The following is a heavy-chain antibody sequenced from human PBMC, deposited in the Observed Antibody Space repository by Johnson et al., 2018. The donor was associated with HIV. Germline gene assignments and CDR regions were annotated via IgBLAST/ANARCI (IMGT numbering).Heavy chain of an antibody. Sequence: QVQLVESGGGVVQPGGSLRLSCAASGFTFSSYGMHWVRQAPGKGLEWVAFIRYDGSNKYYADSLKGRFTISSDNSKNTLYLQMNSLRAEDTAVYYCARGTPGDYDSSGYYRGSEAFDIWGQGTMVTVSS. D-gene: IGHD3-22*01. CDR3: ARGTPGDYDSSGYYRGSEAFDI. CDR1: GFTFSSYG. J-gene: IGHJ3*02. CDR2: IRYDGSNK. V-gene: IGHV3-30*02.